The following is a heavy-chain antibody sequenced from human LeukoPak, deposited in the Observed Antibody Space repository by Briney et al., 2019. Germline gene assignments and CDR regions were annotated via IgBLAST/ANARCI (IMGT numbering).Heavy chain of an antibody. CDR2: ISWNSGHI. D-gene: IGHD3-10*01. CDR1: GFTFDDYA. CDR3: AKDRRHTVSGGYFDL. J-gene: IGHJ2*01. V-gene: IGHV3-9*01. Sequence: PGRSLRLSCAASGFTFDDYAMHWVRQAPGKGLEWVSGISWNSGHIGYADSVKGRFTISRDNAKNSLDLQMNSLRAGDTALYYCAKDRRHTVSGGYFDLWGRGTLVIVSS.